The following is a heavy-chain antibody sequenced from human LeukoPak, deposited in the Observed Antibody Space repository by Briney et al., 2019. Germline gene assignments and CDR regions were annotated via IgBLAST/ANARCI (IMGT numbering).Heavy chain of an antibody. Sequence: GGSLRLSCAASGFTFSSYGMHWVRQAPGKGLEWVAFIRYDGSNKYYADSVKGRFTISRDNSKNTLYLQMNSLRAEDTAVYYCAKVPLSSSGWDREYYFDYWGQGTLVTVSS. D-gene: IGHD6-19*01. V-gene: IGHV3-30*02. CDR1: GFTFSSYG. CDR3: AKVPLSSSGWDREYYFDY. CDR2: IRYDGSNK. J-gene: IGHJ4*02.